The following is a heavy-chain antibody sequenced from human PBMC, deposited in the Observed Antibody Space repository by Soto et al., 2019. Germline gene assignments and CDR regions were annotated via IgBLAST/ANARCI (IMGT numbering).Heavy chain of an antibody. CDR3: ASAPEKLLIQPKFDY. J-gene: IGHJ4*02. Sequence: GESLKISCKGSGYSFTSYWIAWVRQMPGKGLEWMGIIYPGDSNTRYSPSFQGQVTISADKSISTAYLQWSSLKASDTAMYYCASAPEKLLIQPKFDYWGQGALVTVSS. CDR2: IYPGDSNT. D-gene: IGHD5-18*01. V-gene: IGHV5-51*01. CDR1: GYSFTSYW.